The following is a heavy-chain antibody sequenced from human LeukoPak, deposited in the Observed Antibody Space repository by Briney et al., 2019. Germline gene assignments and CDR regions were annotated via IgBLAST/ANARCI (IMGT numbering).Heavy chain of an antibody. Sequence: GESLRISCKGSGYSFTSYWISWVRPMPGKGREWMGRIDPSDSYTSYSPSFQGHVTISADKSISTAYLQWSSLKASDTAMYYRARRRYSYGQPLDFDYWGQGTLVTVSS. D-gene: IGHD5-18*01. J-gene: IGHJ4*02. V-gene: IGHV5-10-1*01. CDR3: ARRRYSYGQPLDFDY. CDR2: IDPSDSYT. CDR1: GYSFTSYW.